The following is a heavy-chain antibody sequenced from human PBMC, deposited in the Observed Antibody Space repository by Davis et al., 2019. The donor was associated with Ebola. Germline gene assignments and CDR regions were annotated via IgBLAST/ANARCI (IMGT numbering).Heavy chain of an antibody. D-gene: IGHD6-6*01. J-gene: IGHJ2*01. CDR1: GGSITSDNYY. V-gene: IGHV4-61*09. CDR3: ARLSGLFSSSSGALYFDL. CDR2: IYTRGST. Sequence: SETLSLTCTVSGGSITSDNYYWSWIRQPAGKGLEWIVHIYTRGSTSYSPSLKSRVTISVDRSKNQFSLRLSSVTAADTAVYFCARLSGLFSSSSGALYFDLWGRGTLVSVSS.